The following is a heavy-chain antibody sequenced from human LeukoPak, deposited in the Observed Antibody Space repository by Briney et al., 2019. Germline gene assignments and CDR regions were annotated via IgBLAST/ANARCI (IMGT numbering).Heavy chain of an antibody. J-gene: IGHJ4*02. CDR2: ITNDGSST. D-gene: IGHD3-3*01. CDR1: GLTFSSHW. Sequence: GGSLRLSCAASGLTFSSHWMHWVRQAPGKGLVWVSRITNDGSSTTYADSVKGRFTISRDNAKNMLYLQVNSLRAEDTAVYYCARGYYDFWSGYSYYFDYWGQGTLVTVSS. CDR3: ARGYYDFWSGYSYYFDY. V-gene: IGHV3-74*01.